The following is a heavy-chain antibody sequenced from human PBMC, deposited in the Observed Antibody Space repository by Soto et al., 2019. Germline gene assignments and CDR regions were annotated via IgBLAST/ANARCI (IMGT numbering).Heavy chain of an antibody. V-gene: IGHV3-33*01. J-gene: IGHJ5*02. Sequence: GGSLRLSCAASGFTFSSYGMHWVRQAPGKGLEWVAVIWFDGSNKYYADSVKGRFTISRDNSKNTLYLQMNSLRAEDTAAYYCARVAYSSGWSEWFDPWGQGXLVTVYS. CDR3: ARVAYSSGWSEWFDP. CDR2: IWFDGSNK. D-gene: IGHD6-19*01. CDR1: GFTFSSYG.